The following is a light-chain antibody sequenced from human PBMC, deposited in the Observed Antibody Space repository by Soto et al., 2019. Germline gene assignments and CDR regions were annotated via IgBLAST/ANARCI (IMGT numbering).Light chain of an antibody. V-gene: IGLV2-14*01. Sequence: QSVLTQPASVSGSPGQSITISCTGSSSDIGGYEFVSWYQEHPGQVPKLIIYEVHNRPSGVSDRFSGSKSGNTASLTISALQEEDEADFYCSSYKSTSILVFGGGTKVTVL. CDR2: EVH. CDR1: SSDIGGYEF. J-gene: IGLJ1*01. CDR3: SSYKSTSILV.